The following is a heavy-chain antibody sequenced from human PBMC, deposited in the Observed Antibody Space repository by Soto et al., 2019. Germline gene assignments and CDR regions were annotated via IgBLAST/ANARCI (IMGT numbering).Heavy chain of an antibody. J-gene: IGHJ4*02. CDR3: ARVATSYVPPDY. D-gene: IGHD2-2*01. V-gene: IGHV4-59*01. CDR1: GGSISSYY. Sequence: PSETLSLTCTVSGGSISSYYWSWIRQPPGKGLEWIGYIYYSGSTNYNPSLKSRVTISVDTSKNQFSLKLSSVTAADTAVYYCARVATSYVPPDYWGQGTLVTVSS. CDR2: IYYSGST.